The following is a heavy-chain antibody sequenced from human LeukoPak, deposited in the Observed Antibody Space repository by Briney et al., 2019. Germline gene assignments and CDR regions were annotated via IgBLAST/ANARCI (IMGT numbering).Heavy chain of an antibody. CDR2: ISSNGGST. V-gene: IGHV3-64*01. J-gene: IGHJ6*03. CDR3: AKEGYYYLDV. Sequence: GGSLRLSCAASGFTFSSYAMHWVRQAPGKGLEYVSAISSNGGSTYYANSVKGRFTISRDNSKNTLYLQMGSLRAEDMAVYYCAKEGYYYLDVWGKGTTVTISS. CDR1: GFTFSSYA.